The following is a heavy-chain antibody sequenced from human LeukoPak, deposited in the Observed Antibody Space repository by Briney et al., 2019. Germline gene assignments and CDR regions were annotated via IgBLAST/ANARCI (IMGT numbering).Heavy chain of an antibody. V-gene: IGHV4-38-2*02. Sequence: TSETLSLTCTVSGYSISSGYYWGWIRQPPGKGLEWIGSIYHSGSTYYNPSLKSRVTISVDTSKNQFSLKLTSVTTADTAVYYCAGEDYFDSSGYASWRFDIWGQGTMVTVSS. D-gene: IGHD3-22*01. CDR1: GYSISSGYY. J-gene: IGHJ3*02. CDR2: IYHSGST. CDR3: AGEDYFDSSGYASWRFDI.